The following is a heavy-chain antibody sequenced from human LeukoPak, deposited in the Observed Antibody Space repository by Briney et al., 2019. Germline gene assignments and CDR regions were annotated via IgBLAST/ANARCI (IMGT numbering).Heavy chain of an antibody. J-gene: IGHJ3*02. D-gene: IGHD3-16*02. CDR2: IYPGDSHT. Sequence: GESLKISCKASGYSFTNYWIAWVCQMPGKGLEWMGIIYPGDSHTRYSPSFQGQVTISADKSINTAYLQWRSLEASDTAMYYCATLKPYDYVWGSYPPGAFDIWGQGTMVTVSS. CDR1: GYSFTNYW. V-gene: IGHV5-51*01. CDR3: ATLKPYDYVWGSYPPGAFDI.